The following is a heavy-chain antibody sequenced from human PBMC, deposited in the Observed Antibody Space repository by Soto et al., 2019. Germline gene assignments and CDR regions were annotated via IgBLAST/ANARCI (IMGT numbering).Heavy chain of an antibody. V-gene: IGHV3-30*03. CDR3: ARELLHIVGPDAFSFDY. CDR2: VSDDGGTT. D-gene: IGHD1-26*01. J-gene: IGHJ4*02. Sequence: QERLVESGGGVVQPERSLRLSCAASGFIFSAYGMHWVRQAPGKGLEWVAVVSDDGGTTYYAESVRGRFTGPRDNSENTLYLQMNDLSPEETAVYYCARELLHIVGPDAFSFDYWGQGTLVTVSS. CDR1: GFIFSAYG.